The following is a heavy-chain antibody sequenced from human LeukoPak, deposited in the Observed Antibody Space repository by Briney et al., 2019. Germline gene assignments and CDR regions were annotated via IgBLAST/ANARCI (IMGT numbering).Heavy chain of an antibody. CDR1: GGTFSSYA. J-gene: IGHJ5*02. CDR2: IIPIFGTA. Sequence: SVKVSCKASGGTFSSYAISWVRQAPGQGLEWMGGIIPIFGTANYAQKFQGRVTITADESTSTAYMELSSLRSEDTAVYYCATGFVDTAMPMGHWFDPWGQGTLVTVSS. D-gene: IGHD5-18*01. CDR3: ATGFVDTAMPMGHWFDP. V-gene: IGHV1-69*13.